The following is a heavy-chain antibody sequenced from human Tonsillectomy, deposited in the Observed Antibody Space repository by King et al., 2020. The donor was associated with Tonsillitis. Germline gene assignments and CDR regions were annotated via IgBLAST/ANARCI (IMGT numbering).Heavy chain of an antibody. CDR3: ARDSVEMAADAFDI. Sequence: VQLVESGGGVVQPGRSLRLSCGASGFTFSNYAIHWVRQAPGKGLEWVAVISDDGSDKYYAASVKGRFSISRDNSKNTVYLRMNSLGGGDTAVYYCARDSVEMAADAFDIWGQGTLVTVSS. V-gene: IGHV3-30*01. J-gene: IGHJ3*02. D-gene: IGHD5-24*01. CDR2: ISDDGSDK. CDR1: GFTFSNYA.